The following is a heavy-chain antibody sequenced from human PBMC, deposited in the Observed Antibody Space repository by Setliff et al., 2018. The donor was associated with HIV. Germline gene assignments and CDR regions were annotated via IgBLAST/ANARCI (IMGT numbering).Heavy chain of an antibody. CDR3: ARIWLHKDADIPRFDP. J-gene: IGHJ5*02. Sequence: SATLSLTCAVYGGSFSGYYWSWIRQSPGKELEWIGGINHSGSTNYNPSLKSRVAISVDTSKNQFSLKVTSVTAADTALYYCARIWLHKDADIPRFDPWGQGILVTVSS. CDR2: INHSGST. D-gene: IGHD6-19*01. CDR1: GGSFSGYY. V-gene: IGHV4-34*01.